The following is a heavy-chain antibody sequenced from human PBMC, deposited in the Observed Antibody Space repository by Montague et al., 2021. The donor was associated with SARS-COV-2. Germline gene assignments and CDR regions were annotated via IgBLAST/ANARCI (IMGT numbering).Heavy chain of an antibody. CDR3: ARMPDQVWLDY. Sequence: PALGKPTQALTLTCTFSGFSLSTSGMCVSWIRQPPGKALEWLAAIDWDDDKSYSTSLKTRLTISKDTSKNQVVLTMTNMDPVDTATYYCARMPDQVWLDYWGQGILVTVSS. J-gene: IGHJ4*02. CDR1: GFSLSTSGMC. V-gene: IGHV2-70*01. D-gene: IGHD5-18*01. CDR2: IDWDDDK.